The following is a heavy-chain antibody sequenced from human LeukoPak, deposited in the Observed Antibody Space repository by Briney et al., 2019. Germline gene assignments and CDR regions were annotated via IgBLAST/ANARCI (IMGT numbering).Heavy chain of an antibody. CDR2: ISSSGSTI. CDR3: ARQYYDILTGYPPYFDY. Sequence: PGGSLRLSCAASGFTFSSYEMNWVRQAPGKGLEWVPYISSSGSTIYYADSVKGRFTISRDNAKNSLYLQMNSLRAEDTAVYYCARQYYDILTGYPPYFDYWGQGTLVTVSS. J-gene: IGHJ4*02. D-gene: IGHD3-9*01. CDR1: GFTFSSYE. V-gene: IGHV3-48*03.